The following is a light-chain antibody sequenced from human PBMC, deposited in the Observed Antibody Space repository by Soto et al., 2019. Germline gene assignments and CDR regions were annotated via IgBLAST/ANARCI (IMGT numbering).Light chain of an antibody. V-gene: IGKV3-11*01. CDR2: DAS. CDR1: QSVSSY. CDR3: QKRRKWPSIT. J-gene: IGKJ5*01. Sequence: EIVLTQSPATLSLSPGERATLSCRASQSVSSYLAWYQQKPGQAPRLLIYDASNRATGIPARFSGSGSGTDFTLTISSLEPEDFAVYYCQKRRKWPSITFGQGTRLEIK.